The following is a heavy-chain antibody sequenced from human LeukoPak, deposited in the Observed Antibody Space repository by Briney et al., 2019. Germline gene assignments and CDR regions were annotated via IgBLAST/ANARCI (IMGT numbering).Heavy chain of an antibody. CDR3: ARDSPYYYDSSGYGAFDI. V-gene: IGHV3-11*01. Sequence: GGSLRLSCAASGFTFSDYYMSWIRQAPGKGLEWVSYISSSGSTIYYADSVKGRFTISRDNAKNSLYLQMNSLRAEDTAVYYCARDSPYYYDSSGYGAFDIWGQGTMVTVSS. CDR1: GFTFSDYY. CDR2: ISSSGSTI. D-gene: IGHD3-22*01. J-gene: IGHJ3*02.